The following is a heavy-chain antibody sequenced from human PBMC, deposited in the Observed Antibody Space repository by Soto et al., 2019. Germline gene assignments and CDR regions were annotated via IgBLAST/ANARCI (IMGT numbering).Heavy chain of an antibody. Sequence: GGSLRLSCTASGFTFGDYAMSWVRQAPGKGMEWVGFIRSKAYGGTTEYAASVKGRFTISRDDSKSIAYLQMNSLKTEDTAVYYCTRDSANIVLMVYAIDYYGMDVWGQGTTVTVSS. CDR1: GFTFGDYA. CDR3: TRDSANIVLMVYAIDYYGMDV. J-gene: IGHJ6*02. CDR2: IRSKAYGGTT. V-gene: IGHV3-49*04. D-gene: IGHD2-8*01.